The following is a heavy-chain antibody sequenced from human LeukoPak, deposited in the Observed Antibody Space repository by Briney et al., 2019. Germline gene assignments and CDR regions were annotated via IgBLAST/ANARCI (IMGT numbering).Heavy chain of an antibody. D-gene: IGHD3/OR15-3a*01. V-gene: IGHV3-21*04. CDR2: ISTSSTYI. CDR1: GFTFSGYSGYT. J-gene: IGHJ3*02. CDR3: VKGRRDDYTVWTGYSDDAFDM. Sequence: GGSLRLSCAASGFTFSGYSGYTMNWVRQAPGKGLEGVSSISTSSTYIYYADSVKGRFTISRDNAKISVYLQMNSLGPEDMALYYCVKGRRDDYTVWTGYSDDAFDMWGSGTMVIVSA.